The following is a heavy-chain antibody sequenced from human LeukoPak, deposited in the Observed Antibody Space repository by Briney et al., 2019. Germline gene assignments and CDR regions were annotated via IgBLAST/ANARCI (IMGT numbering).Heavy chain of an antibody. CDR1: GGSISSYY. CDR3: AGHHPRNTVDF. V-gene: IGHV4-59*08. Sequence: SETLSLTCTVSGGSISSYYRSWIRQPPGKGLEWIAYISDIGSINYDPSLKSRVTISLDTSKNQFSLKLSSVTAADTAVYYCAGHHPRNTVDFWGQGTLVTVSS. CDR2: ISDIGSI. D-gene: IGHD2/OR15-2a*01. J-gene: IGHJ4*02.